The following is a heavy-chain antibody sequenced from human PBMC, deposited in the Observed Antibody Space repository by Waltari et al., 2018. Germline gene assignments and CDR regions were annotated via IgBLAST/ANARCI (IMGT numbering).Heavy chain of an antibody. V-gene: IGHV3-23*01. Sequence: EVQLLESGGGLVQPGGSLRLSCAASGFTFNNYAMTWVRQAPGSGTGWVASITQRGRYADYRDSVKGRFTISRDNSEGTLYLQMNNLRAEDTAIYYCAKDSCEGRGGGSCYNPWGQGTLVTVSS. CDR1: GFTFNNYA. CDR3: AKDSCEGRGGGSCYNP. CDR2: ITQRGRYA. D-gene: IGHD2-15*01. J-gene: IGHJ5*02.